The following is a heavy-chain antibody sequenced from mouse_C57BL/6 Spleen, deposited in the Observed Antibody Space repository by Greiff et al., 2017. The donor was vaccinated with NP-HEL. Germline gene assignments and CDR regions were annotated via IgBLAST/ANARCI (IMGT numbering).Heavy chain of an antibody. CDR2: INPSSGYT. V-gene: IGHV1-4*01. CDR3: ARWRAMDY. CDR1: GYTFTSYT. Sequence: VQLQQSGAELVRPGASVKMSCKASGYTFTSYTMHWVKQRPGQGLEWIGYINPSSGYTKYNQKFKDKATLTADTSSSTAYMQLSSLTSEDSAVYYCARWRAMDYWGQGTSVTVSS. J-gene: IGHJ4*01.